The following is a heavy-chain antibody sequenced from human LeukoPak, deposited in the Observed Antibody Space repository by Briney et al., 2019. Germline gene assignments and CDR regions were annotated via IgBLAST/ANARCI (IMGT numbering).Heavy chain of an antibody. CDR2: ISGSGGST. D-gene: IGHD3-16*01. CDR3: EKGGELWSDYFDY. V-gene: IGHV3-23*01. J-gene: IGHJ4*02. CDR1: GFTFSSYA. Sequence: GGSLRLSCAASGFTFSSYAMSWVRQAPGKGLEWVSAISGSGGSTYYADSVKGRFTISRDNSKNTLYLQMNSLRAEDTAVYYCEKGGELWSDYFDYWGQGTLVTVSS.